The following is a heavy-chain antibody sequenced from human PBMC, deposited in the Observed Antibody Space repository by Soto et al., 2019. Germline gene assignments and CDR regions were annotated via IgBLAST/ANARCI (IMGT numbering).Heavy chain of an antibody. CDR2: IHPGDSDT. V-gene: IGHV5-51*01. CDR1: GYSFTGYW. Sequence: GESLKGSCKGSGYSFTGYWVAWVRQMPGKGLEWMGVIHPGDSDTRYSPSFQGRVTISVDKSAGTAYLQLISLRASDTATYYCARRIRAFDIWGQGTMVTVSS. CDR3: ARRIRAFDI. J-gene: IGHJ3*02. D-gene: IGHD3-10*01.